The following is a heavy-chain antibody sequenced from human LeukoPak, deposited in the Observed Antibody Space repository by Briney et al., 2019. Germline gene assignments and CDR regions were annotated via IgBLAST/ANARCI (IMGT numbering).Heavy chain of an antibody. CDR3: ARVKKGHDYGDYGWWTRETNFDY. Sequence: ASVKVSCKASGYTFTSYYMHWVRQAPGQGLEWMGIINPSGGSTSYAQKFQGRVTMTRDTSTSTVYMELGSLRSEDTAVYYCARVKKGHDYGDYGWWTRETNFDYWGQGTLVTVSS. D-gene: IGHD4-17*01. CDR2: INPSGGST. J-gene: IGHJ4*02. CDR1: GYTFTSYY. V-gene: IGHV1-46*01.